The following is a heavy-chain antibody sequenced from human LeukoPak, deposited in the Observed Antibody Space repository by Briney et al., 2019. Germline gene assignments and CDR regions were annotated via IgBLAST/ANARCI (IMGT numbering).Heavy chain of an antibody. CDR1: GFTVSTNC. J-gene: IGHJ3*02. Sequence: GGSLRLSCAASGFTVSTNCMTWVRQAPGKGLEWVSTIYSGGTTYYADSVMGRFTISRHNSRNTLYLQMNSLRAEDTAMYYCARGLDAFDIWGQGTMVTVSS. CDR2: IYSGGTT. CDR3: ARGLDAFDI. V-gene: IGHV3-53*01.